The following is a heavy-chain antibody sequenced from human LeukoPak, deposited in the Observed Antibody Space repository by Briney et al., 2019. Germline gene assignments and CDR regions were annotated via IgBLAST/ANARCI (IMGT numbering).Heavy chain of an antibody. V-gene: IGHV3-33*08. Sequence: GGSLRLSCAAYGFSFSTYGMHWVRQAPGKRLESVAVIWYDGSHQYYADSVKGRFTISRDMSNDTLYLQMNNLRVDDTALYYCARDLGLRYGSGAYRFDPWGQGTQVIVSS. CDR2: IWYDGSHQ. D-gene: IGHD3-10*01. CDR1: GFSFSTYG. CDR3: ARDLGLRYGSGAYRFDP. J-gene: IGHJ5*02.